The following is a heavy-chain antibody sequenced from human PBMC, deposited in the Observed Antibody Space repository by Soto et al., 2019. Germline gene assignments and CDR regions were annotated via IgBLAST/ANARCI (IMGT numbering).Heavy chain of an antibody. Sequence: PGGSLRLSCAASGFTVSSNYMGWVRQAPGKGLEWVSVIYSGGSTYYADSVKGRFTISRDNSKNTLYLQMNSLRAEDTAVYYCARDYYDSSGYSDNYYFDYWGQGTLVTVSS. V-gene: IGHV3-53*01. D-gene: IGHD3-22*01. CDR2: IYSGGST. J-gene: IGHJ4*02. CDR3: ARDYYDSSGYSDNYYFDY. CDR1: GFTVSSNY.